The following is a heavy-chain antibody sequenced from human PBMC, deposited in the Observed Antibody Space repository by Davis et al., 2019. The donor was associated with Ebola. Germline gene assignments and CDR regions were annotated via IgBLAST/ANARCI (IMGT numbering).Heavy chain of an antibody. Sequence: AASVKVSCRASGCTFSSYAISWVRQAPGQGLEWMGGIIPIFGTANCAQKFQGRVTITADESTSTAYMELSSLRSEDTAVYYCARVNKQGWLHIDYWGQGTLVTVSS. CDR3: ARVNKQGWLHIDY. CDR1: GCTFSSYA. J-gene: IGHJ4*02. V-gene: IGHV1-69*13. D-gene: IGHD5-24*01. CDR2: IIPIFGTA.